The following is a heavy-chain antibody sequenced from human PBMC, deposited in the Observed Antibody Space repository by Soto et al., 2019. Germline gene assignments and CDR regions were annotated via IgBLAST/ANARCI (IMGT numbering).Heavy chain of an antibody. V-gene: IGHV3-23*01. Sequence: PGGSLRLSCAASGFTFSSYAMSWVRQAPGKGLEWVSAISGSGGSTYYADSVKGRFTISRDNSKNTLYLQMNSLRAEDTAVYYFAKAPPLYDSSGYFYRQGYYFGMDVRGQGTTVTVS. J-gene: IGHJ6*02. CDR3: AKAPPLYDSSGYFYRQGYYFGMDV. CDR1: GFTFSSYA. CDR2: ISGSGGST. D-gene: IGHD3-22*01.